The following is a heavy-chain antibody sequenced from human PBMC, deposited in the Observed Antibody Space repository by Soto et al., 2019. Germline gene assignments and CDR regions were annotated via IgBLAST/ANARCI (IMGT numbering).Heavy chain of an antibody. Sequence: SETLSLTCAVSGGSISSGGYSWSWIRQPPGKGLEWIGYIYHSGSTYYNPSLKSRVTISVDRSKNQFSLKLSSVTAADTAVYYRARATAVAGFDYWGQGTLVTVSS. CDR3: ARATAVAGFDY. CDR1: GGSISSGGYS. CDR2: IYHSGST. J-gene: IGHJ4*02. V-gene: IGHV4-30-2*01. D-gene: IGHD6-19*01.